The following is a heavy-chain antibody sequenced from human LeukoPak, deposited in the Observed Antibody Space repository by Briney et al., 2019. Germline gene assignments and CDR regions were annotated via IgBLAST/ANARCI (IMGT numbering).Heavy chain of an antibody. CDR3: ARVGTWIQLWLDY. D-gene: IGHD5-18*01. Sequence: GGSLRLSCAASGFTFSSYEINWVRQAPGKGLEWVSYISSSGSTIYYADSVKGRFTISRDNAKNSLYLQMNSLRAEDTAVYYCARVGTWIQLWLDYWGQGTLVTVSS. V-gene: IGHV3-48*03. J-gene: IGHJ4*02. CDR2: ISSSGSTI. CDR1: GFTFSSYE.